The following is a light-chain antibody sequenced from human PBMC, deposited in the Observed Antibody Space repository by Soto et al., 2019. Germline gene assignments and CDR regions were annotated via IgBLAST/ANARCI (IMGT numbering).Light chain of an antibody. CDR3: QTWGTGIQV. J-gene: IGLJ1*01. CDR1: SGKGKYA. Sequence: QSVLTQSPSASASLGARVNLTGTRSSGKGKYAIAWHQQKPEKGPRYLMRVNSDGSHIRGDGIPDRFSGSSSGTERYLTISSLQSEDEADYYCQTWGTGIQVFGTGTKVTVL. CDR2: VNSDGSH. V-gene: IGLV4-69*01.